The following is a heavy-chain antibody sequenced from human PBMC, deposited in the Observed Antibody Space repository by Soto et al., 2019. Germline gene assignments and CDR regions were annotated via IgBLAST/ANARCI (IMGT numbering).Heavy chain of an antibody. CDR2: IYYSGST. CDR3: ARCRSGKQWLVETEYYFDY. V-gene: IGHV4-31*03. J-gene: IGHJ4*02. Sequence: QVQLQESGPGLVKPSQTLSLTCTVSGGSISSGGYYWSWIRQHPGKGLEWIGYIYYSGSTYYNPSLKSRVTISVDTSKNQFSLKLSSVTAADTAVYYCARCRSGKQWLVETEYYFDYWGQGTLVTVSS. CDR1: GGSISSGGYY. D-gene: IGHD6-19*01.